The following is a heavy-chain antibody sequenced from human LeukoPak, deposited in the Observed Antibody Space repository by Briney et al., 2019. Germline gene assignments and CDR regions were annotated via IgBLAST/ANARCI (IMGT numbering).Heavy chain of an antibody. J-gene: IGHJ6*03. Sequence: GASVKVSCKSSGYTFTRHYLHWVRQAPGQGLEWVGLINPTGTSSWSAQKLQGRVTMTTDTSTSTAYMELRSLRSDDTAVYYCARDLGVNYYYYMDVWGKGTTVTVSS. V-gene: IGHV1-46*01. CDR1: GYTFTRHY. CDR3: ARDLGVNYYYYMDV. CDR2: INPTGTSS. D-gene: IGHD3-10*01.